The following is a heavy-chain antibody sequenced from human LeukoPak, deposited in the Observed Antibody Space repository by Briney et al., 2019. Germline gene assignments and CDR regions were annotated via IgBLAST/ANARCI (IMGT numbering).Heavy chain of an antibody. V-gene: IGHV1-18*01. D-gene: IGHD1-26*01. CDR1: GYTFANFG. J-gene: IGHJ5*02. CDR2: ISVYNGNT. Sequence: GASVKVSCKASGYTFANFGITWVRQAPGQGLEWMGWISVYNGNTNYAQKFQGRVTMTRNTSISTAYMELSSLRSEDTAVYYCARGVLVGAPALDPWGQGTLVTVSS. CDR3: ARGVLVGAPALDP.